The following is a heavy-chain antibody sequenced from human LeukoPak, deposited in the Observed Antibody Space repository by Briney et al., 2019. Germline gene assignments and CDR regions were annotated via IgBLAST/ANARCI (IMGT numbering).Heavy chain of an antibody. D-gene: IGHD5-18*01. CDR1: GYSISSGYY. Sequence: SETLSLTCTVSGYSISSGYYWGWIRRPPGKGLEWIGSIYHSGSTYYNPSLKSRVTISIDTSKNQFSLKLSSVTAAGTAVYNAARVEGYSYGYAGPKNWFDPWGQGTLVTVTS. CDR2: IYHSGST. J-gene: IGHJ5*02. CDR3: ARVEGYSYGYAGPKNWFDP. V-gene: IGHV4-38-2*02.